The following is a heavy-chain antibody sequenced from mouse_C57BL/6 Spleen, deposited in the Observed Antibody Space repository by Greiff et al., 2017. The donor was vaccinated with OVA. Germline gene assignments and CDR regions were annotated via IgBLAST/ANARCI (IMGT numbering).Heavy chain of an antibody. D-gene: IGHD2-1*01. CDR1: GYTFTDYY. CDR2: INPYNGGT. Sequence: VQLKESGPVLVKPGASVKMSCKASGYTFTDYYMNWVKQSHGKSLEWIGVINPYNGGTSYNQKFKGKATLTVDKSSSTAYMELNSLTSEDSAVYYCARSRGNYLWYFDVWGTGTTVTVSS. CDR3: ARSRGNYLWYFDV. V-gene: IGHV1-19*01. J-gene: IGHJ1*03.